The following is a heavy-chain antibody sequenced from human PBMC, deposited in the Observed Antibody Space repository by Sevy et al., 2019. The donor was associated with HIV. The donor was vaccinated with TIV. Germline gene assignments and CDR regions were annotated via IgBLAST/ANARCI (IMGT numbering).Heavy chain of an antibody. CDR2: IGTAGDT. J-gene: IGHJ3*02. V-gene: IGHV3-13*01. CDR1: GFTFSSYD. Sequence: GGSLRLSCAASGFTFSSYDMHWVRQATGKGLEWVSAIGTAGDTYYPGSVKGRFTISRENAKNSLYLQMNSLRAGDTAVYYCARGDTIFGVAQTGGAFDIWGHGTMVTVSS. D-gene: IGHD3-3*01. CDR3: ARGDTIFGVAQTGGAFDI.